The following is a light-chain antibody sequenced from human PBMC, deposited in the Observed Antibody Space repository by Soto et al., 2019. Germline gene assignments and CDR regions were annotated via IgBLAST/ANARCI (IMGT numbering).Light chain of an antibody. Sequence: EIVMTQSSATLSVSPGERVILSCRASQSVSSYLAWYQQKPGQAPRLLIYDASNRATGIPARFSGSGSGTDFTLTISSLEPEDFAVYYCQQRSNWPWTFGQGTKVDIK. J-gene: IGKJ1*01. CDR1: QSVSSY. CDR3: QQRSNWPWT. V-gene: IGKV3-11*01. CDR2: DAS.